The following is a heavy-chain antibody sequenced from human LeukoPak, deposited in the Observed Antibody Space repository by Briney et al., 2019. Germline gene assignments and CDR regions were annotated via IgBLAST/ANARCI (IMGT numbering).Heavy chain of an antibody. CDR3: ASSHGDSFSLDV. Sequence: GTSVKVSCKASGYTFAGYYMHWVRQAPGQGLEWMGWINPNSGDTNYAQKLQGRVTMTTDTSTSTAYMELRSLRSDDTAVYYCASSHGDSFSLDVWGQGTTVTVSS. J-gene: IGHJ6*02. V-gene: IGHV1-2*02. D-gene: IGHD4-17*01. CDR1: GYTFAGYY. CDR2: INPNSGDT.